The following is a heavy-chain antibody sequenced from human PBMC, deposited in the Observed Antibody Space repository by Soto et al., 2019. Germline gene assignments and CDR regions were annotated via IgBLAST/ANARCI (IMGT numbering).Heavy chain of an antibody. CDR3: AREEYGYDYYYMDV. Sequence: QVQLVQSGAEVKKPGASLKVYCKASGYTFTSYDINWVRQATGQGLEWMGWMNPNSGNTGYAQKFQGRVTMTRNTSISTAYMELSSLSSEDTAVYYCAREEYGYDYYYMDVWGKGTTVTVSS. D-gene: IGHD4-17*01. V-gene: IGHV1-8*01. J-gene: IGHJ6*03. CDR2: MNPNSGNT. CDR1: GYTFTSYD.